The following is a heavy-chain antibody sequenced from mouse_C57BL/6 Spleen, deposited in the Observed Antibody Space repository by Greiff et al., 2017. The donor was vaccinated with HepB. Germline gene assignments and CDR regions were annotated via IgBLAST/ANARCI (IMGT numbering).Heavy chain of an antibody. CDR2: ISDGGSYT. CDR3: ARGRLGDY. CDR1: GFTFSSYA. J-gene: IGHJ2*01. D-gene: IGHD4-1*01. Sequence: EVQGVESGGGLVKPGGSLKLSCAASGFTFSSYAMSWVRQTPEKRLEWVATISDGGSYTYYPDNVKGRFTISRDNAQNNLYLQMSHLKSEDTAMYYCARGRLGDYWGQGTTLTVSS. V-gene: IGHV5-4*01.